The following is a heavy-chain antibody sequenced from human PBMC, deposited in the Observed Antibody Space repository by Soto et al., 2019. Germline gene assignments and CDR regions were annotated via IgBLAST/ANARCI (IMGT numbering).Heavy chain of an antibody. CDR2: INPNSGGT. Sequence: QVQLVQSGAEVEEPGASVKVSCKASAFRFTDHYIHWVRQAPGQGLEWMGWINPNSGGTKSAQQFQGRVTMTRDTSINTAYMELSRLRFDDTAVYYCARGKEIADYWNFDLWGRGTLVTVSS. CDR3: ARGKEIADYWNFDL. D-gene: IGHD2-15*01. J-gene: IGHJ2*01. CDR1: AFRFTDHY. V-gene: IGHV1-2*02.